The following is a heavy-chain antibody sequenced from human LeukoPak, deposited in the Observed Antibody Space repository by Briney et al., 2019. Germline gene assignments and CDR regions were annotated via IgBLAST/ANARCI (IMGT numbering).Heavy chain of an antibody. D-gene: IGHD3-22*01. CDR3: ARKGEEYYYDSSGYFAFDY. CDR1: GGSISSYY. Sequence: SETLSLTCTVSGGSISSYYWSWIRQPPGKGLEWIGYTYYSGSTNYNPSLKSRVTISVDTSKNQFSLKLSSVTAADTAVYYCARKGEEYYYDSSGYFAFDYWGQGTLVTVSS. V-gene: IGHV4-59*01. J-gene: IGHJ4*02. CDR2: TYYSGST.